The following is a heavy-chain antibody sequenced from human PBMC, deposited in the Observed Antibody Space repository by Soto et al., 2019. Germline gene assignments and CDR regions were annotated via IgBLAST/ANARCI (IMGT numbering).Heavy chain of an antibody. CDR3: ARGGYSSSSNWFDP. V-gene: IGHV4-31*03. J-gene: IGHJ5*02. D-gene: IGHD6-6*01. CDR1: GGSISSGGYY. Sequence: QVQLQESGPGLVKPSQTLSLTCTVSGGSISSGGYYWSWIRQHPGKGLEWIGYIYYSGSTYYNPSFKSRVTISVDTSKNKFSLTLSSVTAADTAVYYCARGGYSSSSNWFDPWGQGTLVTVSS. CDR2: IYYSGST.